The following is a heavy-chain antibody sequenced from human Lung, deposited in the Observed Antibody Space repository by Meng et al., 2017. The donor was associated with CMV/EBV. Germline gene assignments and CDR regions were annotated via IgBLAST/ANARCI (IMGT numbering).Heavy chain of an antibody. D-gene: IGHD6-13*01. CDR2: MSHDGNNK. J-gene: IGHJ4*02. CDR1: GFTFSSYA. V-gene: IGHV3-30-3*01. CDR3: AKGKTAIAAAGPLDY. Sequence: GGSXRLXCAASGFTFSSYAMYWVRQAPGKGLEWVSVMSHDGNNKYDADSVKGRFTISRDNSKNTLYLQMNSLRAEDTAMYYCAKGKTAIAAAGPLDYWGQGTLVTVSS.